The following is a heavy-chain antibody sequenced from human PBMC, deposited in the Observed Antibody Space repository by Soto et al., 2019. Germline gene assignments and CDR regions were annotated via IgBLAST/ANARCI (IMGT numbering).Heavy chain of an antibody. CDR2: INAGSGNT. Sequence: QVQLVQSGAEVKKPGASVKVSCKASGYTFTSYAMHWVRQAPGQRLEWMGWINAGSGNTKYSQKFQGRVTITSDTSTSTTYMELSSHRSEDTAVYCCARHTAPSDVWCQGTTVTVSS. CDR1: GYTFTSYA. V-gene: IGHV1-3*01. J-gene: IGHJ6*02. D-gene: IGHD4-17*01. CDR3: ARHTAPSDV.